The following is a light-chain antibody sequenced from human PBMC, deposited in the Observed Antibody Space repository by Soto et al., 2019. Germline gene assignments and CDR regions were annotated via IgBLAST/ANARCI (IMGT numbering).Light chain of an antibody. CDR1: SSNIGACYA. CDR2: GNS. CDR3: QSYDSSLSGSV. V-gene: IGLV1-40*01. Sequence: QSVLTQPPSVSGAPGQRVTISCTGSSSNIGACYAVHWYQQLPGTAPKLLIYGNSNRPSGVPDRFSGSKSGTSASLAITGLQAEDEADYYCQSYDSSLSGSVFGGGTKLTVL. J-gene: IGLJ3*02.